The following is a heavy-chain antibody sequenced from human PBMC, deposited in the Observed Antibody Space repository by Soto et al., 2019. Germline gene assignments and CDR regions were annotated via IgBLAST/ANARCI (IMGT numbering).Heavy chain of an antibody. V-gene: IGHV3-21*01. CDR1: GFTFSSYS. Sequence: EVQLVESGGGLVKPGGSLRLSCAASGFTFSSYSMNWVSQAPGKGLEWVSSISSSSSYIYYADSVKGRFTISRDNAKNSLYLQMNSLRAEDTAVYYCARDKYEGSSGHFDYWGQGTLVTVSS. CDR2: ISSSSSYI. CDR3: ARDKYEGSSGHFDY. J-gene: IGHJ4*02. D-gene: IGHD6-6*01.